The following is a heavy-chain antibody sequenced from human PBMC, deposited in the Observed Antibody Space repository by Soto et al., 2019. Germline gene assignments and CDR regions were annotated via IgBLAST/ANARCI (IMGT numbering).Heavy chain of an antibody. J-gene: IGHJ6*02. CDR2: INHRGSN. Sequence: SEPLSLTCAVYGGPFSGYYWSWIRQPPGKGLEWIGEIWAINHRGSNNYHTSLTSRASITVDTSKNQLSLTLSSVTAADTAVYYCARGSGFSPAREETDGYNSQGFSYGFDAWGQGTTVTVSS. CDR3: ARGSGFSPAREETDGYNSQGFSYGFDA. D-gene: IGHD5-12*01. CDR1: GGPFSGYY. V-gene: IGHV4-34*01.